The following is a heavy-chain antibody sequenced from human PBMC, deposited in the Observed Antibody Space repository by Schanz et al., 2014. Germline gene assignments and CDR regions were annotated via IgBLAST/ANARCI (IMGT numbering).Heavy chain of an antibody. D-gene: IGHD6-19*01. CDR3: ARDSHRRVAVPGY. V-gene: IGHV4-39*07. Sequence: QLQLQESGPGLVKPSETLSLTCTVSGASISGSSDYWGWIRQSPGKGLEWIVYIYYSGSTYYNPSLKSRVTISVDTSKKQFSLRLSSVSAADTAVYYCARDSHRRVAVPGYWGQGALVTVSS. CDR1: GASISGSSDY. J-gene: IGHJ4*02. CDR2: IYYSGST.